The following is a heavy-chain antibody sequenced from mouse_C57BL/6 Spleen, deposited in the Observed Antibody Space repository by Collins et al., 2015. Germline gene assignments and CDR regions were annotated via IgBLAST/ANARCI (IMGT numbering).Heavy chain of an antibody. Sequence: KASGYTFTTYGMSWVKQAPGKGLKWMGWINTYSGVPTYADDFKGRFAFSLETSASTAYLQINNLKNEDTATYFCARLLSFAYWGQGTLVTVSA. CDR2: INTYSGVP. CDR1: GYTFTTYG. V-gene: IGHV9-3*01. J-gene: IGHJ3*01. D-gene: IGHD2-1*01. CDR3: ARLLSFAY.